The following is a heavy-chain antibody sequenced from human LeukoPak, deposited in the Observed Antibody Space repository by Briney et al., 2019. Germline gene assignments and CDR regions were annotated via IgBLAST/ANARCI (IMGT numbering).Heavy chain of an antibody. CDR1: GFTLTGYY. Sequence: ASVKVPCKASGFTLTGYYMHWVRQDPRQGLQWMGWIKPNSGDTDYAQKFQGRVTMTRDTSISTVYMELSSLRSDDTAVYYCARADSVPAGDYHYWYMDVWGKGTTVTVSS. CDR3: ARADSVPAGDYHYWYMDV. CDR2: IKPNSGDT. V-gene: IGHV1-2*02. J-gene: IGHJ6*03. D-gene: IGHD2-2*01.